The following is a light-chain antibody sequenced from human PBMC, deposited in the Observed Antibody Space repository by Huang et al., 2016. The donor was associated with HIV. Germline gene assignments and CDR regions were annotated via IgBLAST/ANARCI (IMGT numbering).Light chain of an antibody. CDR1: QIVSSH. V-gene: IGKV3-15*01. J-gene: IGKJ3*01. CDR3: QQYNDFRRT. CDR2: AAS. Sequence: ETVMTQSPVTLSVSPGDRASLSCRSSQIVSSHLAWYQQKPGQATRLLIYAASTTATGVPARFSGSGSGTEFTFTISTLQSEDSAVYYCQQYNDFRRTFGPGTRVEIK.